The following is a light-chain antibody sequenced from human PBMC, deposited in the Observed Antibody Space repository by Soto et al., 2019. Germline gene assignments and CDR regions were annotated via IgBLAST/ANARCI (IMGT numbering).Light chain of an antibody. CDR2: TNT. J-gene: IGLJ1*01. CDR3: ASWDDSLNGPV. Sequence: QSALTQPPSASGTPGQGVTISCSGSSSNVGGNPVNWYQHVPTTAPKLLIYTNTQRPSGVPDRLSGSKSGTSASLAISGLQSEDEADYYCASWDDSLNGPVFGTGTKVTVL. V-gene: IGLV1-44*01. CDR1: SSNVGGNP.